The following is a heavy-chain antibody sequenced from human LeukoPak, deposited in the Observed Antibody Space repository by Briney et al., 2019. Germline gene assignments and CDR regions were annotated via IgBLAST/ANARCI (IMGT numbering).Heavy chain of an antibody. Sequence: SETLSLTCTVSGGSISSYYWSWIRQPAGKGLECIGIIYYSGSTFYNPSLKSRLTISVDTSKNQFSLQLSSVTAADTAFYYCARIYGSFQNYFDYWGQGTLVTVSS. CDR3: ARIYGSFQNYFDY. J-gene: IGHJ4*02. CDR1: GGSISSYY. CDR2: IYYSGST. V-gene: IGHV4-59*12. D-gene: IGHD1-26*01.